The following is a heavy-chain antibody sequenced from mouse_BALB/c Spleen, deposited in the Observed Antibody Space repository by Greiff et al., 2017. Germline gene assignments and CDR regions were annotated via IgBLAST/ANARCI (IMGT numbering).Heavy chain of an antibody. V-gene: IGHV5-17*02. CDR2: ISSGSSTI. Sequence: EVMLVESGGGLVQPGGSRKLSCAASGFTFSSFGMHWVRQAPEKGLEWVAYISSGSSTIYYSDTVKGRFTISRDNPKNTLFLQMTSLRSEDTAMYYCARSGDYASGFAYWGQGTLVTVSA. J-gene: IGHJ3*01. D-gene: IGHD1-1*02. CDR1: GFTFSSFG. CDR3: ARSGDYASGFAY.